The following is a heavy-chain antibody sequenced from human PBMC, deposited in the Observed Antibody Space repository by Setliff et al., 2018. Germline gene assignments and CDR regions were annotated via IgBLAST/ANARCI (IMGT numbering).Heavy chain of an antibody. V-gene: IGHV4-59*01. D-gene: IGHD5-12*01. CDR1: GGSISSYY. J-gene: IGHJ6*03. CDR2: IYYSGST. CDR3: ARDHRDGYNAPYYYYYMDV. Sequence: SLTCTVSGGSISSYYWSWIRQPPGKGLEWIGYIYYSGSTNYNPSLKSRVTISVDTSKNQLSLKLNSVTAADTAVYYCARDHRDGYNAPYYYYYMDVWGKGTTVTVSS.